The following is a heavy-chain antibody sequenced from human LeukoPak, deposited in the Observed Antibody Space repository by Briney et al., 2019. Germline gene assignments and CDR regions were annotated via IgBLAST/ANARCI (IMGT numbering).Heavy chain of an antibody. D-gene: IGHD3-10*01. CDR3: ARAINGVIILYYFYYMDV. V-gene: IGHV4-39*07. J-gene: IGHJ6*03. Sequence: SETLSLTCTVSGVSISSTSNQWGWIRQPPGKGLEWIGSIYYSGNTHYNPSLKSRVTISVDTSKNQFSLRLRSVTAADTAVYYCARAINGVIILYYFYYMDVWGKGTTVTVSS. CDR2: IYYSGNT. CDR1: GVSISSTSNQ.